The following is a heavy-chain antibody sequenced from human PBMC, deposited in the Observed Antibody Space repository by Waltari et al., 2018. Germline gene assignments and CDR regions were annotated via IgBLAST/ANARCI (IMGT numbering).Heavy chain of an antibody. Sequence: QVQLQESGPGLVKPSQTLSLTCTVSGGSISSGSYYWSWIRQPAGKGLEWIGRIYTSGSTNYNPSLKSRVTISVDTSKNQFSLKLSSVTAADTAVYYCARQIAAAGRSYWYFDLWGRGTLVTVSS. CDR2: IYTSGST. V-gene: IGHV4-61*02. CDR1: GGSISSGSYY. D-gene: IGHD6-13*01. J-gene: IGHJ2*01. CDR3: ARQIAAAGRSYWYFDL.